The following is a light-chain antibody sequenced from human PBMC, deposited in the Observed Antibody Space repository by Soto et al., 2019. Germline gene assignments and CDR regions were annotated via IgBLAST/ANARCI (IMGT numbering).Light chain of an antibody. CDR3: QRLNTSPFT. V-gene: IGKV1-9*01. CDR1: QGISSY. Sequence: DIQLTQSPSFLSASVGDRVTITCRASQGISSYLAWYQQKPGKAPKLLIYAASTLQSGVPSRFSGSESGTESPLPFGSLKPEDFATYSCQRLNTSPFTFGGGTKVRSN. CDR2: AAS. J-gene: IGKJ4*01.